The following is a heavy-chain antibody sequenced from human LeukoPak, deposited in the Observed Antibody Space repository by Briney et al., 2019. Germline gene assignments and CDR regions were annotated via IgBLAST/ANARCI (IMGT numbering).Heavy chain of an antibody. D-gene: IGHD1-1*01. CDR3: AKARGGTRWYMDV. CDR1: GFTFSSYG. Sequence: GGSLRLSCAASGFTFSSYGMHWVRQAPGKGLEWVSGISWNSGYIGYADSVKGRFTISRDNAKNSLYLQMNSLRAEDMALYYCAKARGGTRWYMDVWGKGTTVTVSS. J-gene: IGHJ6*03. CDR2: ISWNSGYI. V-gene: IGHV3-9*03.